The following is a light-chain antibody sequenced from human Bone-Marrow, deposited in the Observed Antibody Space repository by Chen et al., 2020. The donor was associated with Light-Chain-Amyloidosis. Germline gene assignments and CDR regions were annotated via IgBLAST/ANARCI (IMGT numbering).Light chain of an antibody. Sequence: QSALTPPASLSGSPGQSITLSCTGPRSDVGSHKHISWYQQYPGKGPKLILFEGTRWPSGVSDRFSGSNSGNTASLTISGLQAEDEADYYCCSYAGTTTAWEFGGGTKLTVL. CDR1: RSDVGSHKH. V-gene: IGLV2-23*01. J-gene: IGLJ3*02. CDR3: CSYAGTTTAWE. CDR2: EGT.